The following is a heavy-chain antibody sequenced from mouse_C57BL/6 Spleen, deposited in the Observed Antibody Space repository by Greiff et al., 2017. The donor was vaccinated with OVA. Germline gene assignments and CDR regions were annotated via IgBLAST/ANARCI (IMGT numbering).Heavy chain of an antibody. D-gene: IGHD2-4*01. CDR3: ARDGDYDPFAY. V-gene: IGHV5-4*01. CDR1: GFTFSSYA. CDR2: ISAGGSYT. Sequence: EVKLVESGGGLVKPGGSLKLSCAASGFTFSSYAMSWVRQTPEKRLEWVATISAGGSYTYYPDNVKGRFTISRDNAKNNLYLQMSHLKSEDTAMCYCARDGDYDPFAYWGQGTLVTVSA. J-gene: IGHJ3*01.